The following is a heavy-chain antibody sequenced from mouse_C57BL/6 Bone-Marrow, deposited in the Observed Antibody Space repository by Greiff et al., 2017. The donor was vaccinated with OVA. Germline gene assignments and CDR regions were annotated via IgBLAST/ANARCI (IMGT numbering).Heavy chain of an antibody. CDR3: ARNNRFAY. CDR2: IHPNSGST. J-gene: IGHJ3*01. Sequence: QVHVKQSGAELVKPGASVKLSCKASGYTFTSYWMHWVKQRPGQGLEWIGMIHPNSGSTNYNEKFKSKATLTVDKSSSTAYMQLSSLTSEDSAVYYCARNNRFAYWGQGTLVTVSA. D-gene: IGHD1-3*01. V-gene: IGHV1-64*01. CDR1: GYTFTSYW.